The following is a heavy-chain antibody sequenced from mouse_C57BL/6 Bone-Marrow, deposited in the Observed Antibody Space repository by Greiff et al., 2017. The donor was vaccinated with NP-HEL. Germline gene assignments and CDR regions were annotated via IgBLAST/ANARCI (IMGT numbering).Heavy chain of an antibody. J-gene: IGHJ1*03. CDR1: GYTFTYHT. D-gene: IGHD1-1*01. CDR3: ARDFITTVVATEYFDV. V-gene: IGHV1-78*01. CDR2: IYPRDGST. Sequence: QVQLQQPGAELVRPGSSVKLSCKVSGYTFTYHTIHWMKQRPEQGLEWIGYIYPRDGSTKYNEKFKGKATLTADKSSSTAYMQLNSLTSEDSAVYFCARDFITTVVATEYFDVWGTGTTVTVSS.